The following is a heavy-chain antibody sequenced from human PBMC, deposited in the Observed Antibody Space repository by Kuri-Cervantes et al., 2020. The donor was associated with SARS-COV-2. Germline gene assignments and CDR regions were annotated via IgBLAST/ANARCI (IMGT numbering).Heavy chain of an antibody. CDR1: GYNFTGYF. V-gene: IGHV1-2*06. CDR2: INPNNGDT. J-gene: IGHJ5*02. D-gene: IGHD3-10*01. CDR3: ARRGLEGT. Sequence: ASVKVSCKASGYNFTGYFIHWVRQAPGQRFDWLGRINPNNGDTRYAQKFQGRVTMSRDTSITTVFLDLSRLTSDDTAIYYCARRGLEGTWGQGTLVTVSS.